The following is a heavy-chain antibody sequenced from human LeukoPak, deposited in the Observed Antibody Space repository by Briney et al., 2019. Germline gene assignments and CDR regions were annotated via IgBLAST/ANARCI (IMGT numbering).Heavy chain of an antibody. D-gene: IGHD2-2*03. J-gene: IGHJ6*03. V-gene: IGHV5-51*01. CDR3: ASCGYCSSTSDNYYYYMDV. CDR2: IYPGDSDT. CDR1: GYIFTNYW. Sequence: GESLKISCKVSGYIFTNYWIGWVRQMPGKGLEWMGIIYPGDSDTRYSPSFQGQVTISADKSISTAYLQWSSLKASDTAMYYCASCGYCSSTSDNYYYYMDVWGKGTTVTVSS.